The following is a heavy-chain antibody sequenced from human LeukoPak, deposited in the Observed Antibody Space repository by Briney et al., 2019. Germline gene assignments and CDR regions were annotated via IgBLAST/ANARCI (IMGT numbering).Heavy chain of an antibody. V-gene: IGHV3-74*01. D-gene: IGHD5-12*01. CDR1: GFTFSSYW. CDR2: INSDGSST. Sequence: GGSLRLSCAASGFTFSSYWMHWVRQAPGKGLVWVSRINSDGSSTSYADSVKGRFTISRDNAKNTLYLQMNSLRAEDTAVYYCARGRGWLRFEYYFDYWGQGTLVTVSS. J-gene: IGHJ4*02. CDR3: ARGRGWLRFEYYFDY.